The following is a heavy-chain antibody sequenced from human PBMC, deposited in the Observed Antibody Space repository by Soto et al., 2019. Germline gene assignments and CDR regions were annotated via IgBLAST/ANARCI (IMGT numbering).Heavy chain of an antibody. J-gene: IGHJ6*02. CDR3: VRLRCSGDCVLAYSPPANYGLDV. Sequence: QITLKASGPTLVKPTQTLTLTCTFSGFSLSTTGVGVGWIRQPPGMALEWLALIYWDADKRYNPSLQSIITISKATSKTPEVLTRTGMNPVDTATYYCVRLRCSGDCVLAYSPPANYGLDVGAQGTAVPASS. CDR2: IYWDADK. D-gene: IGHD2-21*02. V-gene: IGHV2-5*02. CDR1: GFSLSTTGVG.